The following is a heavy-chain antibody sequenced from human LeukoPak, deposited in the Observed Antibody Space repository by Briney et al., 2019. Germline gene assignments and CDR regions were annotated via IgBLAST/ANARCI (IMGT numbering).Heavy chain of an antibody. D-gene: IGHD3-22*01. Sequence: GASVKVSCKASGYTFTSYYMHWVRQAPGQGHEWMGIINPSGGSTSYAQKFQGRVTMTRDTSTSTVYMELSSLRSEDTAVYYCARSYYYDSSGYRTYDAFDIWGQGTMVTVSS. J-gene: IGHJ3*02. CDR3: ARSYYYDSSGYRTYDAFDI. CDR1: GYTFTSYY. CDR2: INPSGGST. V-gene: IGHV1-46*01.